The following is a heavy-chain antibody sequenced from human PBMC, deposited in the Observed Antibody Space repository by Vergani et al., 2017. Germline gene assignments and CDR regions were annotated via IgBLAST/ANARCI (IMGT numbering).Heavy chain of an antibody. J-gene: IGHJ3*01. Sequence: EVDLVESGGGLAQPGGSLRLSCEASGITFWKFGMHWVRQGPGKGLEWVSGISWNSGAVDYADSVRGRFTISRDNAKNSLYLDMGSLRAEDTAVYYCVRDVRVSRTWGQGTLVAVSS. V-gene: IGHV3-9*01. CDR3: VRDVRVSRT. CDR1: GITFWKFG. CDR2: ISWNSGAV.